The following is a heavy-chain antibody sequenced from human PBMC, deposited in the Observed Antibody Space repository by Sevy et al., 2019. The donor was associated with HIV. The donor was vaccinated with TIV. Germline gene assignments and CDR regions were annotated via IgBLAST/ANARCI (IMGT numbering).Heavy chain of an antibody. CDR2: IYYSGST. D-gene: IGHD3-16*01. CDR1: GGSISSYY. V-gene: IGHV4-59*01. CDR3: ARDNRVSSPYYYYMDV. Sequence: SETLSLTCTVSGGSISSYYWSWIRQPPGKGLEWIGYIYYSGSTNYNPSLKSRVTISVDTSKNQFSLKLSSVTAADTVVYYCARDNRVSSPYYYYMDVWGKGTTVTVSS. J-gene: IGHJ6*03.